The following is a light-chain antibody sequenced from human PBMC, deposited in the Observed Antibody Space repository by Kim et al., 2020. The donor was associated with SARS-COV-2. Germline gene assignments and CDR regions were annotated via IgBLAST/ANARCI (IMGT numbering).Light chain of an antibody. CDR2: AAP. V-gene: IGKV1-27*01. CDR3: QSYNSAPWT. J-gene: IGKJ1*01. Sequence: DIQMTQSPPSLSASVGDRVTITCRASQDISHYLVWFQHKPGKAPKLLIYAAPALHSEVPSRFSGSGAGTDFTLTISSLQPEDVATYYCQSYNSAPWTFGQGTKVDIK. CDR1: QDISHY.